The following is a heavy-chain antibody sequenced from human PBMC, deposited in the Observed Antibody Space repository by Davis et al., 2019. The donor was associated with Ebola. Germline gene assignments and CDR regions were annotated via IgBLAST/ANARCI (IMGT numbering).Heavy chain of an antibody. D-gene: IGHD5-24*01. CDR1: GFTFSDSA. Sequence: GESLKISCAASGFTFSDSAMHWVRQASGKGLEWVGRIRSKANSYATAYAASVKGRFTISRDDSKTYLQMNSLKTEDTAVYYCTRRDCRDGYKTTDYWGQGTLVTVSS. CDR2: IRSKANSYAT. V-gene: IGHV3-73*01. J-gene: IGHJ4*02. CDR3: TRRDCRDGYKTTDY.